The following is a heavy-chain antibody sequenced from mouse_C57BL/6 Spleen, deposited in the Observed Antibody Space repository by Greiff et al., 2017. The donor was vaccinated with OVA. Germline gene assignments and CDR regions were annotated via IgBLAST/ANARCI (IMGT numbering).Heavy chain of an antibody. CDR2: IDPETGGT. D-gene: IGHD2-2*01. CDR3: TRQGYDGPWFAY. V-gene: IGHV1-15*01. J-gene: IGHJ3*01. CDR1: GYTFTDYE. Sequence: VKLVESGAELVRPGASVTLSCKASGYTFTDYEMHWVKQTPVHGLEWIGAIDPETGGTAYNQKFKGKAILTADKSSSTAYMELRSLTSEDSAVYYCTRQGYDGPWFAYWGQGTLVTVSA.